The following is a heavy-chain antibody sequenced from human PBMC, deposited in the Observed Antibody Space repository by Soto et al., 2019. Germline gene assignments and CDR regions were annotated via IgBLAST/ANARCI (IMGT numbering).Heavy chain of an antibody. CDR1: GYTFTGYY. CDR2: INPNSGGT. CDR3: ARDSTLLPGITGTANYYYGMDV. D-gene: IGHD1-7*01. Sequence: ASVKVSCKASGYTFTGYYMHWVRQAPGQGLEWMGWINPNSGGTNYAQKFQGWVTMTRDTSISTAYMELSRLRSDDTAVYYCARDSTLLPGITGTANYYYGMDVWGQGTTVTVSS. V-gene: IGHV1-2*04. J-gene: IGHJ6*02.